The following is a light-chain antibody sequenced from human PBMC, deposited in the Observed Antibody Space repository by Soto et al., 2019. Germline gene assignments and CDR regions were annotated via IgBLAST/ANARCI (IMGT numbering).Light chain of an antibody. V-gene: IGKV1-39*01. CDR3: QKSYSTPPN. CDR1: QSISRW. CDR2: AAS. J-gene: IGKJ5*01. Sequence: DMQMTHSPSTLSASVLYMVTITCRASQSISRWLASYQQKPGKAPKLLIYAASSLQSGVPSRFSGSGSGTEFTLTISSLQPEDFATYYCQKSYSTPPNFGQGTRLEIK.